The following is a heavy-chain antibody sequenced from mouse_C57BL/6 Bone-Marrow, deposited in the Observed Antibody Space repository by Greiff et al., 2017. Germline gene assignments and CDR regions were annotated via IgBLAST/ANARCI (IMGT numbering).Heavy chain of an antibody. CDR3: ANYGSSTCAY. D-gene: IGHD1-1*01. J-gene: IGHJ3*01. Sequence: QVQLQQSGAELARPGASVKLSCKASGYTFTSYGISWVKQRPGQGLEWIGEIYPRSGNTYYNEKFKGKATLTADKSSSTAYMELRSLTSEDSAVYFCANYGSSTCAYWGQGTRVTVSA. V-gene: IGHV1-81*01. CDR2: IYPRSGNT. CDR1: GYTFTSYG.